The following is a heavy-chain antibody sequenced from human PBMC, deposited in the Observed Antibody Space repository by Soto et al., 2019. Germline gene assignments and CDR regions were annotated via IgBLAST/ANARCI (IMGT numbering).Heavy chain of an antibody. D-gene: IGHD4-4*01. CDR1: GGSISSYY. CDR2: IYYSGST. CDR3: ASANTDDYSNPFDY. V-gene: IGHV4-59*01. Sequence: SETLSLTCTVSGGSISSYYWSWIRQPPGKGLEWIGYIYYSGSTNYNPSLKSRVTISVDTSKNQFSLKLSSVTAADTAVYYCASANTDDYSNPFDYWGQGTLVTVSS. J-gene: IGHJ4*02.